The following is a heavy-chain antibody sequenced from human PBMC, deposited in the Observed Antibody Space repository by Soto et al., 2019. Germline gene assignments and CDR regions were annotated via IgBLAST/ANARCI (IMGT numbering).Heavy chain of an antibody. CDR2: IYYSGST. Sequence: PAETLYLTCPVSCGSISSSSYYWGWIRQPPGKGLEWIGSIYYSGSTYYNPSLKSRVTISVDTSKNQFSLKLSSVTAADTAVYYCARRGDTAMVFDYWGQGTLVTVSS. CDR1: CGSISSSSYY. CDR3: ARRGDTAMVFDY. D-gene: IGHD5-18*01. J-gene: IGHJ4*02. V-gene: IGHV4-39*01.